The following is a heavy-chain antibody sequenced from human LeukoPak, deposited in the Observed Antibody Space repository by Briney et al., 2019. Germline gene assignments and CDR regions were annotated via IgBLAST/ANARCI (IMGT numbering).Heavy chain of an antibody. Sequence: GGSLRLSCAASGFTFSSYSMNWVRQAPGKGLEWVSSISSSRSYIYYADSVKGRFTISRDTAKNSLYLQMNSLRAEDTAVYYCARADSSSSGCDYWGQGTLVTVSS. D-gene: IGHD6-6*01. CDR1: GFTFSSYS. V-gene: IGHV3-21*01. CDR3: ARADSSSSGCDY. J-gene: IGHJ4*02. CDR2: ISSSRSYI.